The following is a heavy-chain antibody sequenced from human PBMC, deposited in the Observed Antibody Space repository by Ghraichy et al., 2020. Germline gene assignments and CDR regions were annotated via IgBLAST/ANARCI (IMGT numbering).Heavy chain of an antibody. CDR2: INHSGST. V-gene: IGHV4-34*01. D-gene: IGHD2-2*01. CDR3: ARGPLRTDCSSTSCYQYYYYYGMDV. J-gene: IGHJ6*02. Sequence: SETLSLTCAVYGGSVSGYYWSWIRQPPGKGLEWIWEINHSGSTNYNPSLKSRVTISVDTSKNQFSLKLSSVTAADTAVYYCARGPLRTDCSSTSCYQYYYYYGMDVWGQGTTVTVSS. CDR1: GGSVSGYY.